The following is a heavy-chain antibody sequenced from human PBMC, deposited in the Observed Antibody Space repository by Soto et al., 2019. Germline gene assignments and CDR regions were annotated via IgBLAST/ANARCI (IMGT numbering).Heavy chain of an antibody. CDR2: ISWNSGSI. V-gene: IGHV3-9*01. CDR1: GFTFDDYA. J-gene: IGHJ3*02. Sequence: GGSLRLSCAASGFTFDDYAMHWVRQAPGKGLEWVSGISWNSGSIGYADSVKGRFTISRDNAKNSLYLQMNSLRAEDTALYYCAKDVNFGVGQSDAFDIWGQGTMVTVSS. D-gene: IGHD3-3*01. CDR3: AKDVNFGVGQSDAFDI.